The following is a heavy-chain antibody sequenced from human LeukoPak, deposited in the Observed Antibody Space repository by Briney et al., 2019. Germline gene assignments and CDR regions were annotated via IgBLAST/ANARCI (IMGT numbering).Heavy chain of an antibody. V-gene: IGHV4-59*01. J-gene: IGHJ4*02. D-gene: IGHD3-22*01. CDR2: IYYSGST. CDR1: GGSISSYY. CDR3: ARDDSSGRYDY. Sequence: SETLSLTCTVSGGSISSYYWSWIRQPPGKGLEWIGYIYYSGSTNYNPSLKSRVTISVDTSKNQFSLKLSSVTVADTAVYYCARDDSSGRYDYWGQGTLVTVSS.